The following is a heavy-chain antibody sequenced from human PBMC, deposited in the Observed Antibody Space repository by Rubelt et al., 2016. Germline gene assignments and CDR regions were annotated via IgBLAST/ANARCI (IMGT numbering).Heavy chain of an antibody. CDR1: GGSFSGYY. CDR3: ARGLARAAAAPRRLWFDP. J-gene: IGHJ5*02. Sequence: QVQLQQWGAGLLKPSETLSLTCAVYGGSFSGYYWSWIRQPPGKGLEWIGEINHSGSTNYNPSLKSRVTIAVEPSKSLFSLKLSSVTAADTAVYYCARGLARAAAAPRRLWFDPWGQGTLVTVSS. CDR2: INHSGST. D-gene: IGHD6-13*01. V-gene: IGHV4-34*01.